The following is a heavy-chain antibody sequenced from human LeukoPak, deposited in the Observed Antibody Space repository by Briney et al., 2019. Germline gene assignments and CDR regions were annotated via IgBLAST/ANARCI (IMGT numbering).Heavy chain of an antibody. CDR3: ARDVRCDY. Sequence: PGGSLRLSCAASGFNSSSHTMSRERQAPGKGLEWVSSISSNVNFIYYAESVKGRFTISRDNAQSSLDLQMNSLGAEDTDIYYCARDVRCDYWGQGTLVTVSS. CDR1: GFNSSSHT. CDR2: ISSNVNFI. J-gene: IGHJ4*02. D-gene: IGHD4/OR15-4a*01. V-gene: IGHV3-21*01.